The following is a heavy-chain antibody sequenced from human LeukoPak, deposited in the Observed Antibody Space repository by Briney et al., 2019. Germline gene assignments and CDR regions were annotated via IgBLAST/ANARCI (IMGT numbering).Heavy chain of an antibody. D-gene: IGHD3-10*01. J-gene: IGHJ6*02. Sequence: PGGSLRLSCVSSAFTFSDHYMTWIRQAPGKGLEWVSYISRSDFYTHYADSVKGRFIISRDNAKNSLFLQMNSLRVEDTAVYYCARNLASGRGFRNAVDVWGQGTSVTVSS. CDR1: AFTFSDHY. CDR2: ISRSDFYT. V-gene: IGHV3-11*06. CDR3: ARNLASGRGFRNAVDV.